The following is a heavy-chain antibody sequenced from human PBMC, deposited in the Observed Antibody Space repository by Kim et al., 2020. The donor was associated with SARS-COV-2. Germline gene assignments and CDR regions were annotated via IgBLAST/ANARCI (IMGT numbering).Heavy chain of an antibody. D-gene: IGHD6-13*01. V-gene: IGHV2-5*02. CDR3: AQTGYSSTWYEGFCAL. J-gene: IGHJ4*02. Sequence: SGPTLVNPTQTLTLTCTFSGFSLNTPGMAVGWIRQPPGKALEWLSVIYWDDEKRYRPSLRSRLTITKDTSKNQVVLMMTNMDYVDAGTYYCAQTGYSSTWYEGFCALWGQGTLVTVSS. CDR2: IYWDDEK. CDR1: GFSLNTPGMA.